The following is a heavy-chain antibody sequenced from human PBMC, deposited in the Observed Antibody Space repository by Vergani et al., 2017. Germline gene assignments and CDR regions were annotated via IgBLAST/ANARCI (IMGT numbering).Heavy chain of an antibody. CDR1: GFTFSSYS. V-gene: IGHV3-21*01. Sequence: EVKLVESGGGLVKPGGSLRLSCAASGFTFSSYSMNWVRQAPGKGLEWVSSISSSSRYIYYADSVKGRFTISRDNAKNSLYLQRNSLRAEDTAVYYCARVRRGHYGSGMKRYYYGMDVWGQGTTVTVSS. D-gene: IGHD3-10*01. CDR3: ARVRRGHYGSGMKRYYYGMDV. J-gene: IGHJ6*02. CDR2: ISSSSRYI.